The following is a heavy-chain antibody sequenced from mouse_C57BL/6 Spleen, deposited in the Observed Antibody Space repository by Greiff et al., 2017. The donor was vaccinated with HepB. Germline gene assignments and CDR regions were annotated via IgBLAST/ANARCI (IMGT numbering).Heavy chain of an antibody. V-gene: IGHV1-18*01. D-gene: IGHD1-1*01. Sequence: EVQLQQSGPELVKPGASVKIPCKASGYTFTDYNMDWVKQSHGKSLEWIGDINPNNGGTIYNQKFKGKATLTVDKSSITAYMELRSLTSEDTAVYYCARITTVGVYYAMDYWGQGTSVTVSS. CDR1: GYTFTDYN. J-gene: IGHJ4*01. CDR2: INPNNGGT. CDR3: ARITTVGVYYAMDY.